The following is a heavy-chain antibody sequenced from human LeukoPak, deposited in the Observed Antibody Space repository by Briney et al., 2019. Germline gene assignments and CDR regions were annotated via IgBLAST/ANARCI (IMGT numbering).Heavy chain of an antibody. Sequence: SETLSLTCTVSGGSFTDFYWNWIRHPAGRGLEWIGRNYTSGSTNYNPSLKSRVTMSVDTSKNQFSLRLNSVSAADTAIYYCARQDILTGFDAFDIWGQGTMVTVSS. CDR1: GGSFTDFY. CDR3: ARQDILTGFDAFDI. D-gene: IGHD3-9*01. CDR2: NYTSGST. J-gene: IGHJ3*02. V-gene: IGHV4-4*07.